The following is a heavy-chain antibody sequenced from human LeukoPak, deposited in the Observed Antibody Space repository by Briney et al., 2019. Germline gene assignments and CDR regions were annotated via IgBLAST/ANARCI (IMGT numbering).Heavy chain of an antibody. Sequence: GGSLRLSCATSGFSFTNYCFNCVRQTPRKGLEWVSSIERRGTFICHADSVKGRFTTSRDNAKNSVYLQMDSLRAEYTAVYYCAKAFTKSGSYWDYFDFWGLGTLFAVSS. V-gene: IGHV3-21*01. CDR2: IERRGTFI. D-gene: IGHD1-26*01. CDR1: GFSFTNYC. J-gene: IGHJ4*02. CDR3: AKAFTKSGSYWDYFDF.